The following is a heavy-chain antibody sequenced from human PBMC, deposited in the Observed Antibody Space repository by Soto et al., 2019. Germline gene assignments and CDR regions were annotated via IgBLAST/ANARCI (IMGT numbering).Heavy chain of an antibody. CDR2: IYYSGTT. V-gene: IGHV4-59*01. CDR1: GGSISGYY. J-gene: IGHJ6*03. Sequence: QVQLQESGPGLVKPSETLSLTCTVSGGSISGYYLSWIRQAPGKGLEWIGYIYYSGTTNYDPSLKSRVTMSVDTSKNQFSLKLSSVTTADTAVYYCARLTGGTYLSFYYYIGVWGKGTTVTVSS. D-gene: IGHD2-8*02. CDR3: ARLTGGTYLSFYYYIGV.